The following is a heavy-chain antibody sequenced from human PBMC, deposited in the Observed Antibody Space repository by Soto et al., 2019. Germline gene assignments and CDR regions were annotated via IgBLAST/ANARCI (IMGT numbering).Heavy chain of an antibody. V-gene: IGHV5-10-1*01. D-gene: IGHD6-13*01. CDR2: IDPSDFST. Sequence: EVQLVQSGAEVKKPGESLRISCKGSGYSFTSYWINWVRQMPGKGLEWMGRIDPSDFSTNYSPSFQSHVTISADKSISTAYLQWSSLKASDTAMYYCARRHSSSSAFDPWGQGTLVTVSS. CDR1: GYSFTSYW. CDR3: ARRHSSSSAFDP. J-gene: IGHJ5*02.